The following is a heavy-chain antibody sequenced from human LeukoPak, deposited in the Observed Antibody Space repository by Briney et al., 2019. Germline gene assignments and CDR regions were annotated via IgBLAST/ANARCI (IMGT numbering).Heavy chain of an antibody. CDR2: IYPGDSDT. Sequence: GESLKISCKGSGYSLTSYWIGWVRQMPGKGLEWMGIIYPGDSDTRYSPSFQGQVTISADKSISTAYLQWSSLKASDTAMYYCARLRYCGGDCYNSVFDYWGQGTLVTVSS. J-gene: IGHJ4*02. D-gene: IGHD2-21*02. V-gene: IGHV5-51*01. CDR3: ARLRYCGGDCYNSVFDY. CDR1: GYSLTSYW.